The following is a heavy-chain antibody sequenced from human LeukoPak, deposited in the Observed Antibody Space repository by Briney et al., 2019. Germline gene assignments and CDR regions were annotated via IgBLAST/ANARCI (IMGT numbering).Heavy chain of an antibody. CDR3: ARGLGSIAARLGCYYYYMDV. V-gene: IGHV1-69*05. CDR1: GCTFSSYA. CDR2: IIPILGTA. J-gene: IGHJ6*03. D-gene: IGHD6-6*01. Sequence: AVTVSCKASGCTFSSYAISWVRQAPRQGLDWMGGIIPILGTANYVQRVQGRVTIATDEATRTAYMELSSLRSEDSAVYYRARGLGSIAARLGCYYYYMDVCGKGTTVTVSS.